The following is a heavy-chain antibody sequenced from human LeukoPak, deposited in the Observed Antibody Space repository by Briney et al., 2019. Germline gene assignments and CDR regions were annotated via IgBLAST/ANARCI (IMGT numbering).Heavy chain of an antibody. D-gene: IGHD2-2*01. V-gene: IGHV4-4*07. Sequence: SETLSLTCSISGGSLSSNYWSWIRQPAGKGLEWIGRIHASGTTNYDPSLKRRLTMSVDTSKNQFSLKLKSVTAADTAVYYCARVENCSSTSCPPLLDYYYYYMDVWGKGTTVTVSS. J-gene: IGHJ6*03. CDR3: ARVENCSSTSCPPLLDYYYYYMDV. CDR1: GGSLSSNY. CDR2: IHASGTT.